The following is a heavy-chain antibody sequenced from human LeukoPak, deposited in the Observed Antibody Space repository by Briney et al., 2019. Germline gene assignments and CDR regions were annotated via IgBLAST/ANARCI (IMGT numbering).Heavy chain of an antibody. J-gene: IGHJ4*02. D-gene: IGHD3-3*01. Sequence: PGGSLRLSCVASGFIFSSYSMNWVRQAPGKGLEWVSSISSSSGYIYYADSVKGRFTISRDNAKNSLYLQMNSLRAEDTAVYYCARDSEPDFWSGYYCLDYWGQGTLVTVSS. CDR3: ARDSEPDFWSGYYCLDY. CDR2: ISSSSGYI. V-gene: IGHV3-21*01. CDR1: GFIFSSYS.